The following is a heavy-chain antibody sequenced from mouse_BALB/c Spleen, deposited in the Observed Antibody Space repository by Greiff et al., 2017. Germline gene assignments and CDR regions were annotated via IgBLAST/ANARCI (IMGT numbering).Heavy chain of an antibody. J-gene: IGHJ4*01. V-gene: IGHV3-2*02. D-gene: IGHD2-14*01. CDR1: GYSITSDYA. CDR3: ARRYDDAMDY. Sequence: EVKLVESGPGLVKPSQSLSLTCTVTGYSITSDYAWNWIRQFPGNKLEWMGYISYSGSTSYNPSLKSRISITRDTSKNQFFLQLNSVTTEDTATYYCARRYDDAMDYWGQGTSVTVSS. CDR2: ISYSGST.